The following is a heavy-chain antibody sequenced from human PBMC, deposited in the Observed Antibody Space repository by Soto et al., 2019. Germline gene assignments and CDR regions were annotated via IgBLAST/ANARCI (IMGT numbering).Heavy chain of an antibody. Sequence: QVQMVESGGGVVQPGRSLRLSCAASRLTLSNYVMHWVRQAPGKGLEWVAGISYDGSNTYYADSVTGLFTVSRDNSKNTLFLQMNSLRPEYTAVYYCAGGDYYYGLDVWGQGTTVTVS. J-gene: IGHJ6*02. V-gene: IGHV3-30*03. CDR1: RLTLSNYV. CDR2: ISYDGSNT. CDR3: AGGDYYYGLDV.